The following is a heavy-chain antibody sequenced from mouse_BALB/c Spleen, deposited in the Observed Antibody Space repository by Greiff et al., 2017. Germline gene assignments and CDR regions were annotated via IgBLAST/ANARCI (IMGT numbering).Heavy chain of an antibody. D-gene: IGHD1-1*01. CDR3: ARGDYYGSRGN. CDR2: INPSNGRT. Sequence: QVQLQQSGPELVRPGASVKMSCKASGYTFTSYWMHWVKQRPGQGLEWIGEINPSNGRTNYNEKFKSKATLTVDKSSSTAYMQLSSLTSEDSAVYYCARGDYYGSRGNWGQGTTLTVSS. J-gene: IGHJ2*01. V-gene: IGHV1S81*02. CDR1: GYTFTSYW.